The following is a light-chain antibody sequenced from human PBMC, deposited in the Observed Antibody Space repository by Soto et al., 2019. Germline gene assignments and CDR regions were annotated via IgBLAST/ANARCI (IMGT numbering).Light chain of an antibody. J-gene: IGKJ4*01. CDR2: RAS. V-gene: IGKV1-5*03. Sequence: DIQMTQTPSTRSASVGDRLTMTCRASQSISNSLAWYQQKPGKXPKXXIYRASALQSGVPSRFSGSGSGTELTITIDSLQPDDFETFYCQQYSTYPLTFGGGTKVDIK. CDR3: QQYSTYPLT. CDR1: QSISNS.